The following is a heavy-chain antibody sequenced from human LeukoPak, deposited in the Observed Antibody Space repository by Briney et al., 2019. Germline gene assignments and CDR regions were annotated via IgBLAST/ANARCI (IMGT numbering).Heavy chain of an antibody. CDR3: AKEVGSGWYKPPTKTFDY. CDR2: ISYDGSNK. D-gene: IGHD6-19*01. V-gene: IGHV3-30*18. CDR1: GFTFSNYG. Sequence: GGSLRLSCAASGFTFSNYGMHWVRQAPGKGLEWVAVISYDGSNKYYADSVKGRFTISRDISKNTLYLQMNSLRPEDTAVYYCAKEVGSGWYKPPTKTFDYWGQGTLVTVSS. J-gene: IGHJ4*02.